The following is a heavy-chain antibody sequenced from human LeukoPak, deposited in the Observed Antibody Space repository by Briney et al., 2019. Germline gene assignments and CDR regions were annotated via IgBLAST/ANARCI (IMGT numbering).Heavy chain of an antibody. Sequence: GGSLRLSCAASGFTVSSNYMSWVRQAPGKGLEWVASIKQDGSEKYYVDSVKGRFTISRDNAKNSLYLQMNSLRAEDMAVYYCARVIIVGAHDYWGQGTLVTVSS. CDR1: GFTVSSNY. J-gene: IGHJ4*02. D-gene: IGHD1-26*01. CDR3: ARVIIVGAHDY. CDR2: IKQDGSEK. V-gene: IGHV3-7*01.